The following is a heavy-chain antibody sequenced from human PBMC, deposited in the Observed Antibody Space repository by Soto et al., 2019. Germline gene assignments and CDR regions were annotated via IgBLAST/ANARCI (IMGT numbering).Heavy chain of an antibody. Sequence: QVQLVQSGAEVKEPGDSVRVSCEASGYTFTAYYIHWVRQAPRQGLEWMGWINPKFGDTTYAQDFQGRVSMTRDMSISTVYMELSRLTSDDTAIYYCARNMDYYYGPGSGNGHGFWGQGTTVTVFS. V-gene: IGHV1-2*02. D-gene: IGHD3-10*01. CDR3: ARNMDYYYGPGSGNGHGF. CDR2: INPKFGDT. CDR1: GYTFTAYY. J-gene: IGHJ6*02.